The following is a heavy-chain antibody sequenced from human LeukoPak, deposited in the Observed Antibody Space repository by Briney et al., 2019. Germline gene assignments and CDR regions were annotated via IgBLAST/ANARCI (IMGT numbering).Heavy chain of an antibody. CDR1: GFTFSDYS. J-gene: IGHJ5*02. D-gene: IGHD4-23*01. CDR3: ARGRGSDNSNWFDP. Sequence: GGSLRLSCAASGFTFSDYSMNWVRQAPGKGLEWVSAIIKSGSHIYYADSVKGRFTISRDNANNSLYLQMTGLRDEDTAVYYCARGRGSDNSNWFDPWGPGTLVTVSS. CDR2: IIKSGSHI. V-gene: IGHV3-21*01.